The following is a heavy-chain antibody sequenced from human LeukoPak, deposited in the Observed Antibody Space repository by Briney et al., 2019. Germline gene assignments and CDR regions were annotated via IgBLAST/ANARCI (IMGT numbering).Heavy chain of an antibody. D-gene: IGHD3-10*01. CDR1: GFTFSSYT. CDR2: ISPSGSST. V-gene: IGHV3-21*01. J-gene: IGHJ4*02. CDR3: VRDFLGESGAGGC. Sequence: KAGGSLSFSCAASGFTFSSYTMNWVRQAPGKGPEWVSSISPSGSSTYNADSLRGRFTISSNNAKDSVFLQMNSLRGEDTAVYYCVRDFLGESGAGGCWGQGTLVTVSS.